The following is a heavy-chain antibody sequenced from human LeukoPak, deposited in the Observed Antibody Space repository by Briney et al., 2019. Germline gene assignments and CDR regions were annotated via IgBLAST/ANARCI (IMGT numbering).Heavy chain of an antibody. CDR1: GFTFSDYY. J-gene: IGHJ4*02. CDR2: ISSSGSTI. CDR3: ARDPPDYVSANTWSFDY. D-gene: IGHD4-17*01. V-gene: IGHV3-11*04. Sequence: PGGSLRLSCAASGFTFSDYYMSWIRQAPGKGLEWVSFISSSGSTIYYADSVKGRFTISRDNAKNSLYLQMNSLRAEDTAVYYCARDPPDYVSANTWSFDYWGQGTLVTVSS.